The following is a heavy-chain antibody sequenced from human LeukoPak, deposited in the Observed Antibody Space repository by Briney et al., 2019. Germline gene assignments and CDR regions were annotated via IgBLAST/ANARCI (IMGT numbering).Heavy chain of an antibody. D-gene: IGHD2-2*01. CDR2: IYYRGST. CDR1: GGSISSSSYY. Sequence: SETLSLTCTVSGGSISSSSYYWGWIRQPPGKGLEWIGTIYYRGSTYYNPSLKSRVTISVDTSENQFSLRLSSVTAADTAVYFCARLGCSGTSCYVYYWGQGTLVTVSS. J-gene: IGHJ4*02. V-gene: IGHV4-39*01. CDR3: ARLGCSGTSCYVYY.